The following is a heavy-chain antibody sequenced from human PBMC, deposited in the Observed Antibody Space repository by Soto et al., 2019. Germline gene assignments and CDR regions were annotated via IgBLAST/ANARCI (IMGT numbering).Heavy chain of an antibody. Sequence: VGSLRLSCAASGFTFSDYYMSWIRQAPGKGLEWVSYISSSGSTIYYADSVKGRFTTSRDNAKNSLYLQMNSLRAEDTAVYYCARVPHPVYAYDYWGQGTLLTVSS. CDR3: ARVPHPVYAYDY. J-gene: IGHJ4*02. D-gene: IGHD2-8*01. CDR2: ISSSGSTI. V-gene: IGHV3-11*01. CDR1: GFTFSDYY.